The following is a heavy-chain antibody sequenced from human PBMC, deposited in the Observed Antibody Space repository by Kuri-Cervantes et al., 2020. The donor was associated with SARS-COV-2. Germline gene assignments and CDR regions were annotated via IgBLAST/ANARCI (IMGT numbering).Heavy chain of an antibody. CDR2: FDPEDGET. D-gene: IGHD1-7*01. Sequence: ASVKVSCKVSGYTLTELSMHWVRQAPGKGLEWMGGFDPEDGETIYAQKFQGRVTMTEDTSTDTAYMELSSLRSEDTAVYYCAIARGHNWNYDFDYWGQGTLVTVSS. J-gene: IGHJ4*02. CDR1: GYTLTELS. CDR3: AIARGHNWNYDFDY. V-gene: IGHV1-24*01.